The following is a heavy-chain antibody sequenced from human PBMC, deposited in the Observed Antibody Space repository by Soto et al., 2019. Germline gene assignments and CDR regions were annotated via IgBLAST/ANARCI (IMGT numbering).Heavy chain of an antibody. V-gene: IGHV4-39*01. Sequence: QLQLQESGPGLVKPSETLSLTCTVSGGSISSSSYYWGWIRQPPGKGLEWIGSIYYSGSTYYNPSLKSRVTISVDTSKNQFSLKRSSVTAADTAVYYCARSRRNCSGGSCYRGNWFDPWGQGTLVTVSS. D-gene: IGHD2-15*01. J-gene: IGHJ5*02. CDR3: ARSRRNCSGGSCYRGNWFDP. CDR2: IYYSGST. CDR1: GGSISSSSYY.